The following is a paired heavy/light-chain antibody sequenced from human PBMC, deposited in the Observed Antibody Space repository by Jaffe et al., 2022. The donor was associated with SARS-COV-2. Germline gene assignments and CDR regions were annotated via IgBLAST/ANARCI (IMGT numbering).Light chain of an antibody. CDR1: QSVSSSY. J-gene: IGKJ5*01. CDR3: QQYGSSIT. V-gene: IGKV3-20*01. Sequence: EIVLTQSPGTLSLSPGERATLSCRASQSVSSSYLAWYQQKPGQAPRLLIYGASSRATGIPDRFSGSGSGTDFTLTISRLEPEDFAVYYCQQYGSSITFGQGTRLEIK. CDR2: GAS.
Heavy chain of an antibody. CDR3: TRVVELLFYGGGTRNFDY. Sequence: EVQLVESGGGLVKPGRSLRLSCTASGFTFGDYAMSWFRQAPGKGLEWVGFIRSKAYGGTTEYAASVKGRFTISRDDSKSIAYLQMNSLKTEDTAVYYCTRVVELLFYGGGTRNFDYWGQGTLVTVSS. J-gene: IGHJ4*02. CDR2: IRSKAYGGTT. V-gene: IGHV3-49*05. CDR1: GFTFGDYA. D-gene: IGHD1-7*01.